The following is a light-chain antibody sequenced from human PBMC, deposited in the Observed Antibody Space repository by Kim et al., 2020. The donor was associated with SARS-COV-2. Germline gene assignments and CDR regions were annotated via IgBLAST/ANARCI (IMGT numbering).Light chain of an antibody. Sequence: DIQMTQSPSSLSASVGDRVTITCRASQDIRNSLAWYQQTPGKATKSLIYAASSLQRGVPSKFSGSGSGTDFTLTISSLQPEDFAIYYYQQYKNRPGTFGQGTKVDIK. V-gene: IGKV1-16*02. CDR2: AAS. CDR1: QDIRNS. J-gene: IGKJ1*01. CDR3: QQYKNRPGT.